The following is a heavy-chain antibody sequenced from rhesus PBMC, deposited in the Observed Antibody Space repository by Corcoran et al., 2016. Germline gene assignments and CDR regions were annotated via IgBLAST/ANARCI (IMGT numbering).Heavy chain of an antibody. Sequence: QVQLQQWGEGLVKPSETLSLTCAVYGGSVSGYWWGWIRQPPGKGLEWIGRIRSGGSTNYNPSLKSRVTISIDTAKNQFSLKLSSVTAADTAVYYCARGLPPYYFDYWGQGVLVTVSS. CDR1: GGSVSGYW. J-gene: IGHJ4*01. CDR2: IRSGGST. CDR3: ARGLPPYYFDY. D-gene: IGHD4-11*01. V-gene: IGHV4-160*01.